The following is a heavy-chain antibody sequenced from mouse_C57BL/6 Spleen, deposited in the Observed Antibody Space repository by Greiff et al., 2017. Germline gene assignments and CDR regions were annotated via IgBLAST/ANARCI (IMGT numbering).Heavy chain of an antibody. CDR1: GYTFTDYY. CDR2: INPNNGGT. D-gene: IGHD2-4*01. Sequence: VQLQQSGPELVKPGASVKISCKASGYTFTDYYMNWVKQSHGKSLEWIGDINPNNGGTSYNQKFKGKATLTVDKSSSTAYMELRSLTSEDSAVYYCAIWADYDYDGSFDYWGQGTTLTVSS. J-gene: IGHJ2*01. CDR3: AIWADYDYDGSFDY. V-gene: IGHV1-26*01.